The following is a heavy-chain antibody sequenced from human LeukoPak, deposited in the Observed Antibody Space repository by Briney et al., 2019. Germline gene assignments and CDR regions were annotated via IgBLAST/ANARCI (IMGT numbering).Heavy chain of an antibody. CDR1: GGSFSDYY. Sequence: LSLTCAVYGGSFSDYYMSWIRQAPGKGLEWVSYISSSGSTIYYADSVKGRFTISRDNAKNSLYLQMNSLRAEDTAVYYCARRQYYYDSSGYYTTSYYFDYWGQGTLVTVSS. D-gene: IGHD3-22*01. CDR2: ISSSGSTI. J-gene: IGHJ4*02. V-gene: IGHV3-11*01. CDR3: ARRQYYYDSSGYYTTSYYFDY.